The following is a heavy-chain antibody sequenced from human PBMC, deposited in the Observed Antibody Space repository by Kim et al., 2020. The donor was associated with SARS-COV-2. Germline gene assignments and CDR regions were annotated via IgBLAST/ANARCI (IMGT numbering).Heavy chain of an antibody. J-gene: IGHJ4*02. CDR3: ARALRNCGGDCPYYFDY. D-gene: IGHD2-21*02. Sequence: SVKGRFTISRDNSQNTVYLQMSSLRAADTTVYYCARALRNCGGDCPYYFDYWGQGTLVTVST. V-gene: IGHV3-30*07.